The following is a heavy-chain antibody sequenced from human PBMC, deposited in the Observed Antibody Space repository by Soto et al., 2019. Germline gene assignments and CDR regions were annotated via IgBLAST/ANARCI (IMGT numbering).Heavy chain of an antibody. CDR3: ARPPLPGYSIHFNS. V-gene: IGHV5-51*01. CDR1: VYIFIDYR. D-gene: IGHD2-15*01. Sequence: PGESLKISCKASVYIFIDYRIGWVRQLPGKGLEWMGIVYPRDSDTRYSPSFQGQVTISADRSTGTAFLQWRSLKASDTALYYCARPPLPGYSIHFNSWGQGTLVTVSS. J-gene: IGHJ4*02. CDR2: VYPRDSDT.